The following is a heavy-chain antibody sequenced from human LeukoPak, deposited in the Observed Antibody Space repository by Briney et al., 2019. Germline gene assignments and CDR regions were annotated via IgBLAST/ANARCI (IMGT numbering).Heavy chain of an antibody. CDR3: ARTLDSALDV. D-gene: IGHD3/OR15-3a*01. Sequence: PGGSLRLSCAGSGFTFSSYNMNWVRQAPGKGLEWISYISSSGRTVYYAESVRGRFAISRDNARSSLYLQMAGLTAEDTAVYYCARTLDSALDVWGNGTTVTVSS. CDR2: ISSSGRTV. V-gene: IGHV3-48*01. J-gene: IGHJ6*04. CDR1: GFTFSSYN.